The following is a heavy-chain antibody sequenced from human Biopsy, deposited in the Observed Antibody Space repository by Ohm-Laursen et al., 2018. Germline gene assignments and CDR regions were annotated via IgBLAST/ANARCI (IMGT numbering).Heavy chain of an antibody. J-gene: IGHJ4*02. Sequence: ASVKVSCKASGYTFTGYYLHWVRQAPGQGLEWMGWINPNSGDTNYAQKFQGRVTMTRDTSMSTAYMGMSRLRSDDTAVYYCALQSVAQMKNFDYWGQGTLVTVSS. D-gene: IGHD6-19*01. CDR1: GYTFTGYY. CDR3: ALQSVAQMKNFDY. CDR2: INPNSGDT. V-gene: IGHV1-2*02.